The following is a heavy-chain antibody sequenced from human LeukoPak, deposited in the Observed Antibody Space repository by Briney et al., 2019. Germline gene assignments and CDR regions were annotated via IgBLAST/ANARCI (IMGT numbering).Heavy chain of an antibody. J-gene: IGHJ4*02. CDR2: MNPNSGNT. CDR1: GYTFTSYD. D-gene: IGHD3-22*01. V-gene: IGHV1-8*01. CDR3: AREDSSGYSFDY. Sequence: ASVKVSCKAPGYTFTSYDINWVRQATGQGLEWMGWMNPNSGNTGYAQKFQGRVTMTRNTSISTAYMELSSLRSEDTAVYYCAREDSSGYSFDYWGQGTLVTVSS.